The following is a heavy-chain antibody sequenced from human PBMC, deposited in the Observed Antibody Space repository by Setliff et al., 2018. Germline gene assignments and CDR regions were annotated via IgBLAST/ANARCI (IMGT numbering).Heavy chain of an antibody. D-gene: IGHD1-20*01. V-gene: IGHV3-74*01. CDR1: GFSFSSYW. CDR3: AKDRVSDGIWEFDS. Sequence: PGGSLRLSCSASGFSFSSYWMHWVRQVPGKGLVWVSRINSDESRRNYGGSVKGRFTISGDNSRNTISLQINDLRVEDTATYYCAKDRVSDGIWEFDSWGQGIQVTVSS. CDR2: INSDESRR. J-gene: IGHJ4*02.